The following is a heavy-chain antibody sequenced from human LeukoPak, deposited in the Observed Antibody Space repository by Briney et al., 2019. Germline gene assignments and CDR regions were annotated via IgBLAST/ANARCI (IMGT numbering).Heavy chain of an antibody. J-gene: IGHJ5*02. CDR3: ARERPTIAARSSNWFDP. CDR1: GYTFTSYC. CDR2: INPSGGST. Sequence: ASVKVSCKASGYTFTSYCMHWVRQAPGQGLEWMGIINPSGGSTSYAQKFQGRVTMTRDTSTSTVYMELSSLRSEDTAVYYCARERPTIAARSSNWFDPWGQGTLVTVSS. D-gene: IGHD6-6*01. V-gene: IGHV1-46*01.